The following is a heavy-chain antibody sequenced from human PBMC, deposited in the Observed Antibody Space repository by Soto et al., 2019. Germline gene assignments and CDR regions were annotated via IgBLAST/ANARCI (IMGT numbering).Heavy chain of an antibody. Sequence: PGGALRLSCAASGFTVSSYGMHWVRQAPGKGLEWVAVISYDGSNKYYADSVKGRFTISRDNSKNTLYLQMNSLRAEDTAVYYCAKAGVGYPNWFDPWGQGTLVTVSS. D-gene: IGHD5-12*01. CDR3: AKAGVGYPNWFDP. J-gene: IGHJ5*02. CDR1: GFTVSSYG. CDR2: ISYDGSNK. V-gene: IGHV3-30*18.